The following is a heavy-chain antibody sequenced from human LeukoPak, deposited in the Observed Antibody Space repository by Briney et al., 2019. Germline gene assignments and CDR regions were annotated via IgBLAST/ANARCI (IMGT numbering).Heavy chain of an antibody. D-gene: IGHD2-2*01. CDR3: ARAPIVVVPAAHYRYNWFDP. CDR2: NNHSGST. CDR1: GGSFSGYY. V-gene: IGHV4-34*01. J-gene: IGHJ5*02. Sequence: SETLSLTCAVYGGSFSGYYWSWIRQPPGKGLEWIGENNHSGSTNYNPSLKSRVTISVDTSKNQFSLKLSSVTAADTAVYYCARAPIVVVPAAHYRYNWFDPWGQGTLVTVSS.